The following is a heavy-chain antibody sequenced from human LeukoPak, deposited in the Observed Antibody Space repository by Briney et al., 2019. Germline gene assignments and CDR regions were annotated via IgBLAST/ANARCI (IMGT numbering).Heavy chain of an antibody. CDR3: AKSLTYYHENSDSI. Sequence: TGGSLRLSCAASGFTFSSYWMSWVRQAPGKGLEWVANIKQDGSEKYYVDSVKGRFTISRDNAKNSLYLQMNSLRAEDTAVYYCAKSLTYYHENSDSIWGQGTLVTVSS. V-gene: IGHV3-7*03. CDR2: IKQDGSEK. J-gene: IGHJ4*02. CDR1: GFTFSSYW. D-gene: IGHD3-22*01.